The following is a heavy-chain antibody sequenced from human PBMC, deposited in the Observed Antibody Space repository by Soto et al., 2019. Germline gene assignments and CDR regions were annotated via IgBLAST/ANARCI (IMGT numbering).Heavy chain of an antibody. CDR3: ARCYYDSSGYYNGFDP. Sequence: ASVKVSCKASGCTFSSYAISWVRQAPGQGLEWMGGIIPIFGTANYAQKFQGRVTITADESTSTAYMELSSLRSEDTALYSCARCYYDSSGYYNGFDPWGQGTLVTVSS. CDR2: IIPIFGTA. V-gene: IGHV1-69*13. D-gene: IGHD3-22*01. J-gene: IGHJ5*02. CDR1: GCTFSSYA.